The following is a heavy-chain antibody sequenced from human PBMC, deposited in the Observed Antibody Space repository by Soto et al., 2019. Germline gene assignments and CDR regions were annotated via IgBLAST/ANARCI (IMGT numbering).Heavy chain of an antibody. CDR3: AKESNAFDI. V-gene: IGHV3-33*06. Sequence: QVQVVESGGGVVQPGRSLRLSCAASGFTFSSYVMHWVRQAPGKGLEWVALIWYDGSEKYYADSVKGRFTISRDNSRNTLYLQMNSLRAEDTAVYYCAKESNAFDIWGQGTMVTVSS. CDR1: GFTFSSYV. J-gene: IGHJ3*02. CDR2: IWYDGSEK.